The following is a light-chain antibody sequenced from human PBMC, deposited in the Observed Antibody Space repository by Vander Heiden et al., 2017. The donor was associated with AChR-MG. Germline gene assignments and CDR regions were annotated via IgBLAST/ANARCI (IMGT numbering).Light chain of an antibody. CDR3: QAWDSSTVV. J-gene: IGLJ2*01. V-gene: IGLV3-1*01. Sequence: SELTQPPSVSVSPGQTASITCLGDQLGDKYACWYQQKPGQSPVLVNYQDTKRPSGIPGRFSGSNSGNTATLTISGTQAMDEADYYCQAWDSSTVVFGGGTKLTVL. CDR2: QDT. CDR1: QLGDKY.